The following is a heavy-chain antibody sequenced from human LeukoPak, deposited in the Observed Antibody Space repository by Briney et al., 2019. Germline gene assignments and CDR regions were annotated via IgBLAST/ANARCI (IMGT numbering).Heavy chain of an antibody. J-gene: IGHJ4*02. CDR3: VRGTQNFHF. CDR1: GESFSSSGAS. D-gene: IGHD1-14*01. V-gene: IGHV6-1*01. CDR2: TYYMSQWYH. Sequence: SQTLTLTCAISGESFSSSGASWNWITKSPSRGLEWLGRTYYMSQWYHEYGLSVKSRISVAQDTSKNQFSPQLKSVTPEETGVYYWVRGTQNFHFWGQG.